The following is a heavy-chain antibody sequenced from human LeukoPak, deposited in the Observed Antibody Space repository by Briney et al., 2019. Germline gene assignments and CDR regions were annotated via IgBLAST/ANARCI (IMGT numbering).Heavy chain of an antibody. CDR3: ASGDSSGYPNYYFDY. CDR2: IYTSGST. V-gene: IGHV4-4*07. D-gene: IGHD3-22*01. Sequence: PSETLSLTCTVSGGSISSYYWSWIRQPAGKGLEWIGRIYTSGSTNYNPSLKSRVTISVDTSKNQFSLKLSSVTAADTAVYYCASGDSSGYPNYYFDYWGQGILVTVSS. J-gene: IGHJ4*02. CDR1: GGSISSYY.